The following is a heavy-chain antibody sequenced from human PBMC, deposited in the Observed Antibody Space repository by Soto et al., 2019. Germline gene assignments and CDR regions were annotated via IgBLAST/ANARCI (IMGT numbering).Heavy chain of an antibody. CDR1: GGSFSGFY. J-gene: IGHJ5*02. Sequence: QVQLQQWGAGLLKPSETLSLSCAVYGGSFSGFYWSWLRQPPWKGLEWIGEINHSGGTNYNTSLKSRVTISIETSKNHFSRKLSSVTAADTAVYYCARGRYCRGGSCYLASWFDPWGHGTLVTVSS. D-gene: IGHD2-15*01. V-gene: IGHV4-34*01. CDR2: INHSGGT. CDR3: ARGRYCRGGSCYLASWFDP.